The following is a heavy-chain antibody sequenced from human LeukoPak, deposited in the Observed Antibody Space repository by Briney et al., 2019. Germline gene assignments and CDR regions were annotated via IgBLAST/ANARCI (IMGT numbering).Heavy chain of an antibody. J-gene: IGHJ4*02. CDR2: INPITGVT. CDR3: SKDGRGWSYFDY. Sequence: GASVKVSCKASGGTFSSYAISWVRQAPGQGLEWMGRINPITGVTDFAQQFKGRVTMTRDTSISTAYMELSSLRSDDTAVYYCSKDGRGWSYFDYWGQGTLVTVSS. D-gene: IGHD6-19*01. V-gene: IGHV1-2*06. CDR1: GGTFSSYA.